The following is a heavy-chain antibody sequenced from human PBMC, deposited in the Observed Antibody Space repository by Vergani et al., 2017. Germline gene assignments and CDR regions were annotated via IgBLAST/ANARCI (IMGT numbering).Heavy chain of an antibody. CDR2: IKQDGSEK. V-gene: IGHV3-7*01. J-gene: IGHJ6*02. CDR1: GFTFSSYW. D-gene: IGHD2-2*01. Sequence: EVQLVESGGGLVQPGGSLRLSCAASGFTFSSYWMSWVRQAPGKGLEWVANIKQDGSEKYYVDSVKGRFTITRDNAKNSLYLQMNSLRGEDTAVYYCARVGGYCSCTSCYSEVYYCYYGMDVWGQGTTVTVSS. CDR3: ARVGGYCSCTSCYSEVYYCYYGMDV.